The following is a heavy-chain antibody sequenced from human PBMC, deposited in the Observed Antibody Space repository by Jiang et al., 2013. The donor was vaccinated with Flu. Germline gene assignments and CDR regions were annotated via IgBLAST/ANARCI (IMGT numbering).Heavy chain of an antibody. CDR1: GDSVSSNSAA. D-gene: IGHD2-21*02. Sequence: SQTLSLTCAISGDSVSSNSAAWNWIRQSPSRGLEWLGRTYYRSKWHTDYALSVKSRITINPDTSKNQFSLHLKSVTPDDTAVYYCAQARSGDLDPWGQGTLVTVSS. CDR3: AQARSGDLDP. J-gene: IGHJ5*02. CDR2: TYYRSKWHT. V-gene: IGHV6-1*01.